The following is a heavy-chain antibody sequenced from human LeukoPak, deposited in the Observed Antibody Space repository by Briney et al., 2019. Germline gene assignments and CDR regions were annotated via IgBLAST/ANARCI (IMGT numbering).Heavy chain of an antibody. CDR3: ARDGGGTYYYYFDY. J-gene: IGHJ4*02. CDR2: INTNTGSP. V-gene: IGHV7-4-1*02. D-gene: IGHD1-26*01. Sequence: VASVKVSCKASGYTFTNYAMNWVRQAPGQGLEWMGWINTNTGSPTYAPGSTGRFVFSLDTSVRTAYLQISSLKAEDTAIYYCARDGGGTYYYYFDYWGQGTLVTVSS. CDR1: GYTFTNYA.